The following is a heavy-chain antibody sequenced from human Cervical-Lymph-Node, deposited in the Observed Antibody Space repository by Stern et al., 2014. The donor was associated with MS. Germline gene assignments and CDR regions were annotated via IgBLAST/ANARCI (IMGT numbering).Heavy chain of an antibody. CDR1: GFSLSTSGVG. CDR3: AQDGYSSGWYAGYFDY. J-gene: IGHJ4*02. Sequence: ESGPPLVKPTQTLTLTCTFSGFSLSTSGVGVGWIRQPPGKALAWLALIYWNDDKRYSPSLKSRLTITKDTSKNQVVLTMTNMDPVDTATYYCAQDGYSSGWYAGYFDYWGQGTLVTVSS. D-gene: IGHD6-19*01. V-gene: IGHV2-5*01. CDR2: IYWNDDK.